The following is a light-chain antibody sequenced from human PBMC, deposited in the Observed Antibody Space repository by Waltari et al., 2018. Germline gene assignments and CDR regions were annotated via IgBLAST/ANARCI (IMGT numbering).Light chain of an antibody. Sequence: ETVLTQFPATLSVSPGDRATLSCRASQNISSYLAWYQHKSGQAPRLLIHAASTMATGIPARFSGSGSGTDFTLTISSLQSEDFAVYYCQQYNHWPRTFGQGTKVDIK. CDR3: QQYNHWPRT. CDR2: AAS. CDR1: QNISSY. J-gene: IGKJ1*01. V-gene: IGKV3-15*01.